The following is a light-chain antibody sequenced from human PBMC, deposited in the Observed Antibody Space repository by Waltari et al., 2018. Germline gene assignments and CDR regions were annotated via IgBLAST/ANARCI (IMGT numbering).Light chain of an antibody. V-gene: IGKV1-39*01. CDR1: QTISRY. J-gene: IGKJ2*01. Sequence: DVQMTQSPSSLSASVGDTVTITCRASQTISRYLNWYQQQPGKAPKLLIYAATTLQSEVPSRFTGSGSGTDFTLTISSVQPEDFATYYCQQYNNYYTFGQGTKLEIK. CDR3: QQYNNYYT. CDR2: AAT.